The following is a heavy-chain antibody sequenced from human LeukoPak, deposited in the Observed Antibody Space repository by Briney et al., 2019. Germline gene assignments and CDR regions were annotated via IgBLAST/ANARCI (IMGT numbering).Heavy chain of an antibody. CDR3: AREERGRYFDY. V-gene: IGHV1-8*01. CDR2: MNPNSGNT. J-gene: IGHJ4*02. Sequence: ASVKASCKASGYTFTSYDINWVRQATGQGLEWMGWMNPNSGNTGYAPKFQGRVTMTRNTSISTAYMELSNLRSEDTAVYYCAREERGRYFDYWAQGTLVTVSS. D-gene: IGHD3-10*01. CDR1: GYTFTSYD.